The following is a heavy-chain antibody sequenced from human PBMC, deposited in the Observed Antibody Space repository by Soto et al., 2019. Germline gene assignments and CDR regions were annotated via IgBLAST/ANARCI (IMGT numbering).Heavy chain of an antibody. D-gene: IGHD3-22*01. CDR3: WGYYYDRSGYYSEFT. J-gene: IGHJ5*02. V-gene: IGHV3-21*01. CDR1: GFTFRRNN. CDR2: ISSSGDYL. Sequence: GGSLRLSCAASGFTFRRNNMNWVRQAPGKGLEWVASISSSGDYLYYADSVKGRFIISRDNFQNSLFLQMNNPRADDTAVYYCWGYYYDRSGYYSEFTWGQGTPVTVSS.